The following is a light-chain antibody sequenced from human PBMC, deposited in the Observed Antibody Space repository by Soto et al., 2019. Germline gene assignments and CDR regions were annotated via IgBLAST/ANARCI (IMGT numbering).Light chain of an antibody. CDR2: DVS. J-gene: IGLJ2*01. CDR1: SSDVGGYNY. CDR3: CSYAGSYNSV. V-gene: IGLV2-11*01. Sequence: QSALTQPRSVSGSPGQSVTISCTGTSSDVGGYNYVSWYQQHPGKAPKLMIYDVSKRPSGVPDRFSGSKSGNTASLTISGLQAEDAADYYCCSYAGSYNSVFGGGTKLTVL.